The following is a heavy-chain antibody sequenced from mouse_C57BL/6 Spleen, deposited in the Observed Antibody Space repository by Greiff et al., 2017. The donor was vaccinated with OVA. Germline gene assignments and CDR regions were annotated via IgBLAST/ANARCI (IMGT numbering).Heavy chain of an antibody. Sequence: EVQLVESGPELVKPGASVKMSCKASGYTFTDYNMHWVKQSHGKSLEWIGYINPNNGGTSYNQKFKGKATLTVNKSSSTAYMELRSLTSEDSAVYYCARYGDYEGFAYWGQGTLVTVSA. J-gene: IGHJ3*01. CDR3: ARYGDYEGFAY. CDR1: GYTFTDYN. D-gene: IGHD2-4*01. V-gene: IGHV1-22*01. CDR2: INPNNGGT.